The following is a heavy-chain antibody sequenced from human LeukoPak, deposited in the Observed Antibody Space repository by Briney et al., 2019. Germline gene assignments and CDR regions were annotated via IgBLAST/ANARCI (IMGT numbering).Heavy chain of an antibody. CDR3: ATDRRGSNDY. D-gene: IGHD3-10*01. V-gene: IGHV3-7*01. J-gene: IGHJ4*02. CDR1: GFTFSSYW. CDR2: MRQDGDEK. Sequence: GGSLRLSCVASGFTFSSYWMTWVRQAPGKGLEWVANMRQDGDEKYYVDSVRGRFTISRDNAKNSLYLQMNSLRAEDTAVYYCATDRRGSNDYWGQGTLVTVAS.